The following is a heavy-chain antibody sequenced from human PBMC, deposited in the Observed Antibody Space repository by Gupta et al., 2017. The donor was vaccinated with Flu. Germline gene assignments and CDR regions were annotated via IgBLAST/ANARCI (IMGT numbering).Heavy chain of an antibody. Sequence: QVQLVESGGGVVQPGRSLRLSCAASGFTFSSYGMHWVRQAPGKGLEWVAVIWYDGSNKYYADSVKGRVTISRDNSKNTLYLQMNSLRAEETAVYYCAREDIVVVPAALYYGMDVWGQGTTVTVSS. J-gene: IGHJ6*02. V-gene: IGHV3-33*01. CDR1: GFTFSSYG. CDR3: AREDIVVVPAALYYGMDV. D-gene: IGHD2-2*01. CDR2: IWYDGSNK.